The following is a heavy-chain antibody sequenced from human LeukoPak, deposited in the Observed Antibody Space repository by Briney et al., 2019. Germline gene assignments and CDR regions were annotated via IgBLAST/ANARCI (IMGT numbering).Heavy chain of an antibody. J-gene: IGHJ5*02. CDR1: GFTFSRYA. V-gene: IGHV3-64*01. Sequence: PGGSLRLSCAASGFTFSRYAMHWVRQAPGKGLEYVSAISSNGGSTYYANSVKGRFTISRDNSKNTLFLQMSSLTAEDTAVYYCVRGWQELRSWGRGTLVTVSS. CDR3: VRGWQELRS. D-gene: IGHD1-1*01. CDR2: ISSNGGST.